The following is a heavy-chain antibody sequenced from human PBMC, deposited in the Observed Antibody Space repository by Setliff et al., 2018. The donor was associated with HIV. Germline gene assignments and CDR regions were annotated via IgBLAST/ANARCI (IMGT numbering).Heavy chain of an antibody. CDR1: GGSISSYY. J-gene: IGHJ3*02. CDR2: IYYSGST. V-gene: IGHV4-59*01. D-gene: IGHD3-3*01. CDR3: ARDRKSLGYNFWSGFRPDAAFDI. Sequence: SETMSLTCTVSGGSISSYYWSWIRQPPGKGLEWIGYIYYSGSTNYNPYLKSRVTISVDTSKNQFSLKLSSVTAADSAVYYCARDRKSLGYNFWSGFRPDAAFDIWGQGTMVTVS.